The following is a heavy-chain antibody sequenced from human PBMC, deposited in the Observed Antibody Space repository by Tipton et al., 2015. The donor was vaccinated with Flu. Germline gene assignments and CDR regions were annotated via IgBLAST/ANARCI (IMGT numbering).Heavy chain of an antibody. Sequence: QLVQSGPEVKKPGASVKVSCKASGYTFTSNYLNWVRQAPGQGLEWMGMINPNGGGRSYAQKFQGRVTMTSDTSTSTVYLELSSLMSDDTAVYYCARGAAGGGRSPFDTWGQGTMVTASS. CDR1: GYTFTSNY. J-gene: IGHJ3*02. V-gene: IGHV1-46*01. CDR2: INPNGGGR. D-gene: IGHD6-25*01. CDR3: ARGAAGGGRSPFDT.